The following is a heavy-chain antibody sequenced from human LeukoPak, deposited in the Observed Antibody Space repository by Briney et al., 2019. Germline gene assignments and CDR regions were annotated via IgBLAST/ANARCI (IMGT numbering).Heavy chain of an antibody. V-gene: IGHV4-30-4*08. D-gene: IGHD4-23*01. CDR2: IYYSGST. J-gene: IGHJ4*02. CDR1: GGSISSGDYY. CDR3: ARVKSYYFDY. Sequence: SETLSLTCTVSGGSISSGDYYWSWIRQPPGKGLEWIGYIYYSGSTYYNPSLKSRVTISVDTSKNQFSLKLSSVTAADTAVYCCARVKSYYFDYWGQGTLVTVSS.